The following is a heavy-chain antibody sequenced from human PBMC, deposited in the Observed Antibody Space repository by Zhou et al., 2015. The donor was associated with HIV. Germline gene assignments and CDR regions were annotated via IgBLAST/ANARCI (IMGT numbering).Heavy chain of an antibody. J-gene: IGHJ4*02. CDR2: ISADSDYT. V-gene: IGHV1-18*01. D-gene: IGHD3-22*01. Sequence: QVQLVQSGAEVKKPGSSVKVSCKASGGTFRNHGISWVRQAPGQGLEWMGWISADSDYTNYAQKFQGRVTMTRDRSTSTAYMELRSLRSDDSAMYYCARDDSSGYHSFDYWGQGTLVTVSS. CDR3: ARDDSSGYHSFDY. CDR1: GGTFRNHG.